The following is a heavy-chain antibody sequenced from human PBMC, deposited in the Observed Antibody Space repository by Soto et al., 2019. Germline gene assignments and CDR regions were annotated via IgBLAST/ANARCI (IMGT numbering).Heavy chain of an antibody. Sequence: QVQLVESVGGVVQPGRSLRLSCAASGFTFSSYGMHWVRQAPGKGLEWVAIISYDGSKKYFTDPVKGRFTISRDNSKNTLYLQMDNLRAEDTAVYYCAKETTTVIPRDWYFDLWGRGTLVTVSS. CDR3: AKETTTVIPRDWYFDL. J-gene: IGHJ2*01. V-gene: IGHV3-30*18. D-gene: IGHD4-17*01. CDR1: GFTFSSYG. CDR2: ISYDGSKK.